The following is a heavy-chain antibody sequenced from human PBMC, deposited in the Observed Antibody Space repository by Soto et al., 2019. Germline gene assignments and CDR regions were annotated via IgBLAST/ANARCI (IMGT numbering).Heavy chain of an antibody. CDR3: ARVLLEMATIT. J-gene: IGHJ5*02. CDR1: GGSISSGGYY. D-gene: IGHD5-12*01. CDR2: IYYSGST. Sequence: SETLSLTCTVSGGSISSGGYYWSWIRQHPGKGLEWIGYIYYSGSTYYNPSLKSRVTISVDTSKNQFSLKLSSVTAADTAVYYCARVLLEMATITWGQVTLFTVSS. V-gene: IGHV4-31*02.